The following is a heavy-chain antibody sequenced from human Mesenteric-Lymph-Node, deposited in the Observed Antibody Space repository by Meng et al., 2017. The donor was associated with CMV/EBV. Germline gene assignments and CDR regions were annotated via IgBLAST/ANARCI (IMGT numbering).Heavy chain of an antibody. CDR1: GFTFDDYT. J-gene: IGHJ4*02. D-gene: IGHD2-2*01. Sequence: SLKISCAASGFTFDDYTMHWVRQAPGKGLEWVSGGDWNSGSIGYADSVKGRFTISRDNAKNSLYLQMNSLRAEDTALYYCARAINIVVIAASGPYYFDYWGLGTLVTVSS. CDR2: GDWNSGSI. CDR3: ARAINIVVIAASGPYYFDY. V-gene: IGHV3-9*01.